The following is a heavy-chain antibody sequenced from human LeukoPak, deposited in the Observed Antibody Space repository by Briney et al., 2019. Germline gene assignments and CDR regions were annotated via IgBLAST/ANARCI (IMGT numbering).Heavy chain of an antibody. J-gene: IGHJ4*02. V-gene: IGHV1-24*01. CDR2: FDPEDGVA. Sequence: ASVKVSCKVSGYTLTGLAMHWVRQAPGKGLEWMGGFDPEDGVAIYAQKFQGRVTMTEDTSTDTAYMELSSLRSEDTAMYYCAAVRDYYDSSGSSPFDYWGQGTLVTVSS. D-gene: IGHD3-22*01. CDR1: GYTLTGLA. CDR3: AAVRDYYDSSGSSPFDY.